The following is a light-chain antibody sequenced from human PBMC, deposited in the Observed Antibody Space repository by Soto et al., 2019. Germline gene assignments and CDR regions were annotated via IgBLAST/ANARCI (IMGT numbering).Light chain of an antibody. Sequence: SYELTQPPSVSVAPGQTARITCGGNRIGSKSVHWFQQKPGQAPVLVVHDDSDRPSGIPERFSGSNSGGTATLTICRVEAGDEADYYCQVWDSRDDHRVFGGGTKLTVL. V-gene: IGLV3-21*02. CDR3: QVWDSRDDHRV. CDR2: DDS. J-gene: IGLJ2*01. CDR1: RIGSKS.